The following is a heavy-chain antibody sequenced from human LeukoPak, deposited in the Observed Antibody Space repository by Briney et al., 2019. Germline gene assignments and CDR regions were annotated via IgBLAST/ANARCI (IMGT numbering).Heavy chain of an antibody. D-gene: IGHD6-25*01. J-gene: IGHJ6*03. Sequence: ASVKVSCKASGYIFTSYYIHWVRHAPGQGLEWMGIINPSGGSTGYAQKFQGRVTMTRDTSASTVYMELNSLRSDDTAVYHCARALPHVRSGYYYYYMDVWGKGTTVTISS. V-gene: IGHV1-46*01. CDR1: GYIFTSYY. CDR3: ARALPHVRSGYYYYYMDV. CDR2: INPSGGST.